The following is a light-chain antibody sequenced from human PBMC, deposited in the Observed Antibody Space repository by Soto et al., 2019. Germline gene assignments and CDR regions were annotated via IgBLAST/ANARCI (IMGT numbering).Light chain of an antibody. CDR1: QSVSRN. J-gene: IGKJ1*01. V-gene: IGKV3-15*01. CDR3: QHYYNWPPGGT. CDR2: DAS. Sequence: EIVMTQSPATLSVSPWGETTLSCRASQSVSRNLAWYQQKPGQAPSLLIFDASTRATGVPARFSGSGSGTEFTLTISSLQSEDFAVYYCQHYYNWPPGGTFGQGTKVDIK.